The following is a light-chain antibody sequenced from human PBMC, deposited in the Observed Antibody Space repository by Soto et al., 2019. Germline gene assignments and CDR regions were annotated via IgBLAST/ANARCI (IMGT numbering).Light chain of an antibody. CDR2: GDS. Sequence: QSALTQPPSVSGAPGQRVTISCTGSSSNIGAGYDVNWYQQLPETAPKLLIFGDSNRPSGVPDRFSGSKSGTSASLVITGLQADDEADYYCQSNDNGLSGSDVFGTGTKVIVL. J-gene: IGLJ1*01. V-gene: IGLV1-40*01. CDR3: QSNDNGLSGSDV. CDR1: SSNIGAGYD.